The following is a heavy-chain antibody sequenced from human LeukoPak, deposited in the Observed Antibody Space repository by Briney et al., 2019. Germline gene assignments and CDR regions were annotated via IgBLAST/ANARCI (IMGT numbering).Heavy chain of an antibody. J-gene: IGHJ6*03. D-gene: IGHD6-19*01. CDR2: INPNSGGT. V-gene: IGHV1-2*02. Sequence: GASVKVSCKASGYTFTGYYMHWVRQAPGQGLEWMGWINPNSGGTNYAQKFQGRVTMTRDTSISTAYMELSRLRSDDTAVYYCARGKYSSGWYKSYMDVWGKGTTVTVSS. CDR3: ARGKYSSGWYKSYMDV. CDR1: GYTFTGYY.